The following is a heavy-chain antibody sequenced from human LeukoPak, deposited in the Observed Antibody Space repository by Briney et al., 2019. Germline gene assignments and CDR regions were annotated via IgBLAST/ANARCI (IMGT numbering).Heavy chain of an antibody. V-gene: IGHV3-64*01. CDR2: ISSNGGST. D-gene: IGHD3-3*01. J-gene: IGHJ4*02. CDR3: ARDASSGEWLGIFDY. CDR1: GFTFSSYA. Sequence: PGGSLRLSCAASGFTFSSYAMHWGRQAPGKGLEYVSAISSNGGSTYYANSVKGRFTISRDNSKNTLYLQMGSLRAEDMAVYYCARDASSGEWLGIFDYWGQGTLVTVSS.